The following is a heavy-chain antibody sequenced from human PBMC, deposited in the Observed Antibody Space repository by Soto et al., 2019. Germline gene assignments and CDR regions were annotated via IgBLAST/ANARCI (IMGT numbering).Heavy chain of an antibody. CDR2: IYYSGST. D-gene: IGHD6-19*01. J-gene: IGHJ6*02. CDR1: CGSISSYY. Sequence: PSETLSLTCTVSCGSISSYYWSWIRQPPGKGLERIGYIYYSGSTNCNPSLKSRVTISVDTSKNQFSLKLSSVTAADTAVYYCARDNGVAVAGSDYYYGMDVWGQGTTVTVSS. CDR3: ARDNGVAVAGSDYYYGMDV. V-gene: IGHV4-59*01.